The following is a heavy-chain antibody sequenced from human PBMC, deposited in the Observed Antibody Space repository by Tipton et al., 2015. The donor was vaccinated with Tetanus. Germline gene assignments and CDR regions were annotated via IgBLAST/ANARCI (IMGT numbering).Heavy chain of an antibody. CDR2: VYYSGTT. CDR3: ARIHDFLSGHFDF. CDR1: GGSISSPSYY. V-gene: IGHV4-39*01. D-gene: IGHD3-3*01. Sequence: TLSLTCTVSGGSISSPSYYWGWIRQPPGKGLEWIGSVYYSGTTYYNPSLRNRLTVSRDTSKNQFSLNLKSVTAADTAVYYCARIHDFLSGHFDFWGQGTLVTVSS. J-gene: IGHJ4*02.